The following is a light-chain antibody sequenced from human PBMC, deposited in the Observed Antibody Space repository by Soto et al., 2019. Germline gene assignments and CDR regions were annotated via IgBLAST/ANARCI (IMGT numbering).Light chain of an antibody. V-gene: IGKV3-15*01. CDR3: QQYDTWPRT. CDR2: SAS. J-gene: IGKJ1*01. CDR1: QSDSSN. Sequence: EIVMTQSPASLSVPPGERATLSCRASQSDSSNFAWYLQKPGQAPRLLIYSASTRATAVPARFTASGSGTEFTLTISSLQSDDFGVYYWQQYDTWPRTFGQGTKVGIK.